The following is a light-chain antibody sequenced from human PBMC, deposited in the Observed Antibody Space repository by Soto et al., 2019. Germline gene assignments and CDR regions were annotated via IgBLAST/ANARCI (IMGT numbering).Light chain of an antibody. Sequence: QSALTQPASVSGSPGQSLTISCTGSTSDVFYYNSDAWYQLHPDKAPKLVVYEVSNRASGASNRFSGSKSGNTASLTISGLQPEDEATYYCSSYTSSNTLGVFGTGTKVTVL. J-gene: IGLJ1*01. V-gene: IGLV2-14*01. CDR3: SSYTSSNTLGV. CDR2: EVS. CDR1: TSDVFYYNS.